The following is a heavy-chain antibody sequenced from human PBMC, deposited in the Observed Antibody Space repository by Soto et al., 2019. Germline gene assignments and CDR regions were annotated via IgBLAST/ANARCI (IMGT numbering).Heavy chain of an antibody. D-gene: IGHD3-3*02. CDR1: SGSISSSDYY. V-gene: IGHV4-30-4*01. CDR2: IEYRGRN. CDR3: GRFSTLCGDYGGDV. J-gene: IGHJ6*02. Sequence: QVQLQESGPGLVKPSQTLFLTCSVSSGSISSSDYYWSLIRQPPGKGLEWIGYIEYRGRNYYKPSLKSRVSISIDTSNIQFSLRLTSVSVSDAAVYFCGRFSTLCGDYGGDVWGQGTTVTVSS.